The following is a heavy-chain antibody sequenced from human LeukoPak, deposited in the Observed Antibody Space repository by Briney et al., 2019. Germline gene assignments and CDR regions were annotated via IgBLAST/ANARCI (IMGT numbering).Heavy chain of an antibody. Sequence: SETLSLTCTVSGDSISSSNYYWGWIRQPPGKGLEWIGNTYHSGSTYYNPSLKSRVTISVDTSKNQFSLKLSSVTAADTAVYYCARPTGSNNGWYGYWGQGILVTVSS. D-gene: IGHD6-19*01. CDR1: GDSISSSNYY. J-gene: IGHJ4*02. V-gene: IGHV4-39*01. CDR2: TYHSGST. CDR3: ARPTGSNNGWYGY.